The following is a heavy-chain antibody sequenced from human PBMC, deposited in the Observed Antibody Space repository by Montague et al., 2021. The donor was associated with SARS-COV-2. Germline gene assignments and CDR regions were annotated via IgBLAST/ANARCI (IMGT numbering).Heavy chain of an antibody. Sequence: SETLSLTCAVYGGSFSGYYWSWIRQPPEKGLEWIGEINQSGRTNNNPSLKSRVIISVDTSKNQFSLKLSSVTAADTAVYYCARRGSSVRGVTVSAELDHWGQGILVIVSS. CDR1: GGSFSGYY. V-gene: IGHV4-34*01. CDR2: INQSGRT. J-gene: IGHJ4*02. CDR3: ARRGSSVRGVTVSAELDH. D-gene: IGHD3-10*01.